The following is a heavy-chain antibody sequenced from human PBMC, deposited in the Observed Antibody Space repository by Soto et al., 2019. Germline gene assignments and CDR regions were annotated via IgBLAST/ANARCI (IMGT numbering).Heavy chain of an antibody. CDR1: GDSMISSDYY. J-gene: IGHJ4*02. CDR3: ARRTVNIRTFYSGLKTHCFDY. V-gene: IGHV4-39*01. Sequence: SETLSHTCAVSGDSMISSDYYWGWIRQPPGKGLEWIGSIYYSGSTYYNPSLQSRVAISVDTSKNQFSLKLKSVTAADTAIYYCARRTVNIRTFYSGLKTHCFDYWGQGAPVTVSS. CDR2: IYYSGST. D-gene: IGHD6-19*01.